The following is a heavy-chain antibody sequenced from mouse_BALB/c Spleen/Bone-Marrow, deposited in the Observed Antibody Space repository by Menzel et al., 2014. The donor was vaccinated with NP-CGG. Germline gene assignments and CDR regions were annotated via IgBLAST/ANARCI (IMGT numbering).Heavy chain of an antibody. CDR2: INPSIGYT. D-gene: IGHD1-1*01. CDR3: AREGAYYAYFDY. CDR1: GYIFTSYT. J-gene: IGHJ2*01. V-gene: IGHV1-4*02. Sequence: QVQLQQPAAELARPGASVKLSCKASGYIFTSYTIQWIKQRPGQGLEWIGYINPSIGYTEYNQKFKDKTTLTADTSSSTTYMQLNSLTSEDSAVYYCAREGAYYAYFDYWGQGTTLTVSS.